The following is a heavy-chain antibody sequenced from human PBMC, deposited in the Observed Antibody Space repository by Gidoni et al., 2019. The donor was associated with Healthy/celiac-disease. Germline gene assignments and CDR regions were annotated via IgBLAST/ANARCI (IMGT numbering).Heavy chain of an antibody. J-gene: IGHJ4*02. Sequence: QVQLVESGGGVVQPVRSLRLSCTASGFTFSSYGMHWVRQAPGKGLEWVAVISYDGSNKYYADSVKGRFTISRDNSKNTLYLQMNSLRAEDTAVYYCAKESMGDYWGQGTLVTVSS. V-gene: IGHV3-30*18. CDR1: GFTFSSYG. D-gene: IGHD2-8*01. CDR2: ISYDGSNK. CDR3: AKESMGDY.